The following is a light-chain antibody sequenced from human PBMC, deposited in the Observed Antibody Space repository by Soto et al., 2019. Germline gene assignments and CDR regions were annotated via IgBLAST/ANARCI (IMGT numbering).Light chain of an antibody. Sequence: SLXXSPGEXVTLSXXXSQTVSSTLAWYQQKPFQSPMLLIFVASYMATRIPSIFSCRWSGPEFNLTISSLQAKDFAVCFCQQYDDSLLLTFGGGTKVDI. CDR2: VAS. J-gene: IGKJ4*01. CDR1: QTVSST. V-gene: IGKV3D-15*01. CDR3: QQYDDSLLLT.